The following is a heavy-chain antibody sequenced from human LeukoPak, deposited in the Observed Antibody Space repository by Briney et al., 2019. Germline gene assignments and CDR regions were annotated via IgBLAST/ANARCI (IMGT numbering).Heavy chain of an antibody. J-gene: IGHJ4*02. Sequence: GESLKISCKGSGYTFTNYWIAWVRQMPGKGLEWMGTIYPGDSDTRYSSSFQGQVTISADKSISTAYLQCSSLKASDTAMYYCARRFGRTTDYWGQGTLVTVSS. D-gene: IGHD1-1*01. CDR2: IYPGDSDT. CDR1: GYTFTNYW. V-gene: IGHV5-51*01. CDR3: ARRFGRTTDY.